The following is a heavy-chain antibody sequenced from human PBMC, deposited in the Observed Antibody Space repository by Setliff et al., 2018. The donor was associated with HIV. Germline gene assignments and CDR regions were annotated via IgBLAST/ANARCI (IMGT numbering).Heavy chain of an antibody. J-gene: IGHJ3*02. V-gene: IGHV4-39*07. D-gene: IGHD6-19*01. Sequence: SETLSLTCTVSGGSITRTPYYWGWIRQPPGKGLEWIGSIYYSGSTYYNPSLKSRVTISVDTSKNQFSLKLSSVTAADTAVYYCARTVAGAFFDIWGQGTMVTVSS. CDR1: GGSITRTPYY. CDR2: IYYSGST. CDR3: ARTVAGAFFDI.